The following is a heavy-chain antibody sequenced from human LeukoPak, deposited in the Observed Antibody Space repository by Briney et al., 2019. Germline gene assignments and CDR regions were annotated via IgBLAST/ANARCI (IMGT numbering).Heavy chain of an antibody. Sequence: GASVKVSRKASGYTFTSYYMHWVRQAPGQGLEWMEMINPSGGSTSYAQKFQGRVAMTRDTSTSTVYMELSSLRSEDTAVYYCARVGKRYWFDPWGQGTLVTVSS. V-gene: IGHV1-46*03. D-gene: IGHD4-23*01. CDR2: INPSGGST. J-gene: IGHJ5*02. CDR1: GYTFTSYY. CDR3: ARVGKRYWFDP.